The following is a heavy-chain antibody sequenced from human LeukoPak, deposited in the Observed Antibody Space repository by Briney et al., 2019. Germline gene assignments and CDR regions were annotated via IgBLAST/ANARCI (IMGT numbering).Heavy chain of an antibody. V-gene: IGHV3-48*01. D-gene: IGHD2-15*01. Sequence: GGSLRLSCAASGFTFSSYWMSWVRQAPGKGLEWVSYISSSSSTIYYADSVKGRFTISRDKAKNSLYLQMNSLRAEDTAVYYCARDRCTGGRCYSLSVGYMDVWGKGTTVTVSS. CDR1: GFTFSSYW. CDR3: ARDRCTGGRCYSLSVGYMDV. CDR2: ISSSSSTI. J-gene: IGHJ6*03.